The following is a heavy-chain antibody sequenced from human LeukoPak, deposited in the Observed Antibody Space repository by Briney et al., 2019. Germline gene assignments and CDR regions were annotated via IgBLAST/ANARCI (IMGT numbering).Heavy chain of an antibody. Sequence: GGSLRLSCAPSGFTFSNSAMNWVRQAPGKGLEWVSGISGSGGNTYYADSVKGRFTISRDNSKNTLYLQMNSLRAEDTAVYYCAKAGSIRFDYWGQGTLVTVSS. D-gene: IGHD1-26*01. CDR2: ISGSGGNT. V-gene: IGHV3-23*01. CDR1: GFTFSNSA. CDR3: AKAGSIRFDY. J-gene: IGHJ4*02.